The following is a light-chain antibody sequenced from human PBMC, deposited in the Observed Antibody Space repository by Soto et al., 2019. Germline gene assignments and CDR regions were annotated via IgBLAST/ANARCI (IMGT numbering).Light chain of an antibody. CDR3: GSDEWT. Sequence: EIVLTQSPATLSLSPGERATLSSRDSQSIRSPFLAWYQQKPGQAPRLFIHGASSRATGIPDRFSGSGSGTDFTLTISRLEPEDFAVYYCGSDEWTFGQGTKVE. J-gene: IGKJ1*01. CDR1: QSIRSPF. CDR2: GAS. V-gene: IGKV3-20*01.